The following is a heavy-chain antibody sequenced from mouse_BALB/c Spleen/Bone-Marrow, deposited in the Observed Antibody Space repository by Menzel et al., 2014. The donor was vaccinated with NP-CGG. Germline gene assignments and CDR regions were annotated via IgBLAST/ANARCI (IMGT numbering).Heavy chain of an antibody. D-gene: IGHD4-1*01. CDR3: ARYWDAY. CDR2: IDPNTYYT. J-gene: IGHJ3*01. Sequence: QVQPQQSRAELAKPGASVKMSCKASGYTFTNYWMHWVKQKPGQGLEWIGYIDPNTYYTRYNQKFKDKATLTADKSSSTAYLQLSSLTSEDSAVYYCARYWDAYWGQGTLVTVSA. V-gene: IGHV1-7*01. CDR1: GYTFTNYW.